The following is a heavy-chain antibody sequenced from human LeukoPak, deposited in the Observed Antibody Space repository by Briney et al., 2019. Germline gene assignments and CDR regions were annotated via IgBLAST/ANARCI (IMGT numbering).Heavy chain of an antibody. CDR3: ARGAPGLYYFDY. CDR1: GGSISSSSYY. V-gene: IGHV4-39*07. Sequence: SETLSLTCTVSGGSISSSSYYWGWIRQPPGKGLEWIGEINHSGSTNYNPSLKSRVTISVDTSKNQFSLKLSAVTAADTAVYYCARGAPGLYYFDYWGQGTLVTVSS. CDR2: INHSGST. J-gene: IGHJ4*02.